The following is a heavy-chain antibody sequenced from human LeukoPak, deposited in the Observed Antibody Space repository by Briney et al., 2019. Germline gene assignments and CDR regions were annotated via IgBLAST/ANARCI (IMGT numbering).Heavy chain of an antibody. CDR2: ISATGGGT. CDR1: GFSFDTYS. D-gene: IGHD3-3*01. CDR3: AKDPVEYR. V-gene: IGHV3-23*01. Sequence: GGSLRLSCVASGFSFDTYSMSCVRQAPGKGLEWVSAISATGGGTYYEDSVKGRFTISRDNSKNTLYLQMNSLRADDTAVYYCAKDPVEYRWGQGTLVTVYS. J-gene: IGHJ4*02.